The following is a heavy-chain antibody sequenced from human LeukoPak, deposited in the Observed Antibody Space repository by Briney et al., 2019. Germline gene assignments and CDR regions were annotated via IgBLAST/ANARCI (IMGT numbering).Heavy chain of an antibody. CDR2: ISGSGGST. CDR1: GFTFSSFA. Sequence: GGSLRLSCAASGFTFSSFAMSWVRQAPGKGLEWVSAISGSGGSTYYADSVKGRFTISRDNSKNTLYLQMNSLRAEDTAVYYCAKDSPMGSSWYWFDPWGQGTLVTVSS. J-gene: IGHJ5*02. CDR3: AKDSPMGSSWYWFDP. D-gene: IGHD6-13*01. V-gene: IGHV3-23*01.